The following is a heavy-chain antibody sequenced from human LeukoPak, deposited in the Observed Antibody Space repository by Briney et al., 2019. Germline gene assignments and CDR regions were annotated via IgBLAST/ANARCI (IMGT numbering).Heavy chain of an antibody. CDR3: ARDEKGYCSGGSCQPLDY. V-gene: IGHV1-8*01. J-gene: IGHJ4*02. D-gene: IGHD2-15*01. CDR2: MNPNSGNT. Sequence: ASVKVSCKASGYTFTSYDINWVRQATGQGLEWMGWMNPNSGNTGYAQKFQGRVTMTRNTSISTAYMELSSLRSEDTAVYYCARDEKGYCSGGSCQPLDYWGQGTLVTVSS. CDR1: GYTFTSYD.